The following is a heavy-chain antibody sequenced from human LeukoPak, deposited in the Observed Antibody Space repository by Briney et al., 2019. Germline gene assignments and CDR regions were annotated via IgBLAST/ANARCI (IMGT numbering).Heavy chain of an antibody. Sequence: GGSLRLSCAASGFTFSIHGMNWVRQAPGKGLECVSVIYSGGNTYYADSVKGRFTISRDNSKNTLYLQMNSLRAEDTAVYYCARKTDSGGQGDYWGPGTLVTVSS. CDR1: GFTFSIHG. D-gene: IGHD3-22*01. V-gene: IGHV3-66*01. CDR2: IYSGGNT. CDR3: ARKTDSGGQGDY. J-gene: IGHJ4*02.